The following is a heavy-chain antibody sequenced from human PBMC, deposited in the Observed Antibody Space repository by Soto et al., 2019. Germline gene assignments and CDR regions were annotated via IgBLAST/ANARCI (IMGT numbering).Heavy chain of an antibody. V-gene: IGHV4-4*02. CDR3: ARDRGYSGYVLDY. Sequence: KPSETLSLTCAVSGGSISSSNWWSWVRQPPGKGLEWIGEIYHSGSTNYNPSLKSRVTISVDKSKNQFSLKPSSVTAADTAVYYCARDRGYSGYVLDYWGQGTLVTVSS. CDR1: GGSISSSNW. J-gene: IGHJ4*02. D-gene: IGHD5-12*01. CDR2: IYHSGST.